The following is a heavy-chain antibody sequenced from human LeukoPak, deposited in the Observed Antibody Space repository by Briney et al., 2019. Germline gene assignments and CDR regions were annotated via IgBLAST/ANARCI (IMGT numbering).Heavy chain of an antibody. Sequence: PGGSLRLSCAASGFTFSSYGMHWVRQAPGKGLEWVAVIWYDGSNKYYADSVKGRFTISRDNSKNTLYLQMNSLRAEDTAVYYCARLSTVATPGFDYWGQGTLVTVSS. V-gene: IGHV3-33*01. J-gene: IGHJ4*02. D-gene: IGHD4-23*01. CDR1: GFTFSSYG. CDR2: IWYDGSNK. CDR3: ARLSTVATPGFDY.